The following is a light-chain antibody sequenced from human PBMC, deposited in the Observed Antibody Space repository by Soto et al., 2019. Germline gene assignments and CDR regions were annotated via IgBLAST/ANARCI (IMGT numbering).Light chain of an antibody. CDR3: MQALQTPYT. J-gene: IGKJ2*01. Sequence: DIVMTQSPLALPVTPGEPASISCRSSQSLLHNNGYNYLDWYLQKPGQSPQLLIYLGSNQASGVHDRFSASGSDTDFTLTISRVEAEDVGVYYCMQALQTPYTFGQGTQLEIK. CDR2: LGS. CDR1: QSLLHNNGYNY. V-gene: IGKV2-28*01.